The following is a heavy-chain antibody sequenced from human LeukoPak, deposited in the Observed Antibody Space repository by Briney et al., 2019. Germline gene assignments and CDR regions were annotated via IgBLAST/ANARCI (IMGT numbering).Heavy chain of an antibody. V-gene: IGHV4-4*02. CDR2: IYHSGST. CDR3: ARAARGGSSWYFDY. Sequence: SETLSLTCAVSGGSISSSNWWSWVRPPPGKGLEWIGEIYHSGSTNYNPSLKSRVTISVDKSKNQFSLKLSSVTAADTAVYYCARAARGGSSWYFDYWGQGTLVTVSS. CDR1: GGSISSSNW. J-gene: IGHJ4*02. D-gene: IGHD6-13*01.